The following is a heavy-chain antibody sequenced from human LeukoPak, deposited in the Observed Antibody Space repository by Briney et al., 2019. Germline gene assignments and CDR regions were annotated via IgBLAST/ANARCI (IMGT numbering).Heavy chain of an antibody. Sequence: GGSLRLSCAASGFTVSSNYMSWVRQAPGKGLEWVSVIYSGGSTYYADSVKGRFTISRDNSRNTLYLQMNSLRAEDTAVYYCARPLWQLESYYYYYYGMDVWGQGTTVTVSS. D-gene: IGHD6-6*01. J-gene: IGHJ6*02. V-gene: IGHV3-53*01. CDR3: ARPLWQLESYYYYYYGMDV. CDR1: GFTVSSNY. CDR2: IYSGGST.